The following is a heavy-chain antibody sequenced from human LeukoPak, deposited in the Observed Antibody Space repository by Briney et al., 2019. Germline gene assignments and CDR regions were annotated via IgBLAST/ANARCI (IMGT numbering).Heavy chain of an antibody. J-gene: IGHJ6*03. CDR1: GFTFSSYG. V-gene: IGHV3-33*01. CDR3: ARDPGDCSSTSCYYYYYMDV. CDR2: IWYDGSNK. D-gene: IGHD2-2*01. Sequence: PGRSLRLSCAASGFTFSSYGMHWVRQAPGKGLEWVAVIWYDGSNKYYADSVKGRFTISRDNAKNSLYLQMNSLRAEDTAVYYCARDPGDCSSTSCYYYYYMDVWGKGTTVTVSS.